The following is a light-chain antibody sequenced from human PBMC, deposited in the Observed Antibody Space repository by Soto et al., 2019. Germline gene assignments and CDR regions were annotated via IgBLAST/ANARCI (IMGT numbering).Light chain of an antibody. CDR1: QNVRGY. V-gene: IGKV3-15*01. J-gene: IGKJ1*01. CDR3: QQYYNWPRT. CDR2: GAS. Sequence: EIVMTQSPATLSVSPGGRATLSCRASQNVRGYLAWYQQKPGQAPSVLIYGASTRATGIPARFSGSGSGTEFTLIISSLQSEDFAVYYCQQYYNWPRTFGQGTKVEIK.